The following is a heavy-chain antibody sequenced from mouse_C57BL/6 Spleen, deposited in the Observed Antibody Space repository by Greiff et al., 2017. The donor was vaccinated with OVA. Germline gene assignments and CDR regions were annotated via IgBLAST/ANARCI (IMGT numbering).Heavy chain of an antibody. CDR2: ISYDGSN. CDR1: GYSITSGYY. J-gene: IGHJ1*03. CDR3: AREGFRRGDWYFDV. V-gene: IGHV3-6*01. Sequence: EVQLQESGPGLVKPSQSLSLTCSVTGYSITSGYYWNWIRQFPGNKLEWMGYISYDGSNNYNPSLKNRISITRDTSKNQFFLKLNSVTTEDTATYYCAREGFRRGDWYFDVWGTGTTVTVSS.